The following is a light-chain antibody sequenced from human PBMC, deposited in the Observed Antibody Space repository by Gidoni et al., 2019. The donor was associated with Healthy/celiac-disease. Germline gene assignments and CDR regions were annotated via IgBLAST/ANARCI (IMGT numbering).Light chain of an antibody. CDR2: GAS. CDR1: QSVSSSY. Sequence: DIVLTQSPGTLSLSPGERATLSCRASQSVSSSYLAWYQQNPGQAPRLLIYGASSRATGIPDRFSGSGSGTDFTLTISRLEPEDFAVYYCQQYGSSPPTFGQGTKVEIK. J-gene: IGKJ1*01. V-gene: IGKV3-20*01. CDR3: QQYGSSPPT.